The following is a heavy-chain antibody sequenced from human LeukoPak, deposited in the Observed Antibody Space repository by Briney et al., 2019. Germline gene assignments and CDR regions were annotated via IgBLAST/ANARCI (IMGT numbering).Heavy chain of an antibody. CDR1: GFTFSGSA. CDR2: IRSKANSYAT. Sequence: SLXLXCXASGFTFSGSAMHWVRQASGKGLEWVGRIRSKANSYATAYAASVKGSFTISRDDSKNTAYLQMNSLKTEDTAVYYCTRDWDLSTKQYKYYFDYWGQGTLVTVSS. V-gene: IGHV3-73*01. CDR3: TRDWDLSTKQYKYYFDY. D-gene: IGHD1-1*01. J-gene: IGHJ4*02.